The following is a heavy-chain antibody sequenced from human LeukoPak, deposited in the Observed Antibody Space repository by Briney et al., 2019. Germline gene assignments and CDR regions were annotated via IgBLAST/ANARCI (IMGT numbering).Heavy chain of an antibody. Sequence: GGSLRLSCAASGFTFDDYTMHWVRQAPGKGLEWVSLISWDGGSTYYADSVKGRFTISRDNSKNSLYLQMNSLRTEDTALYYCAKDAGSYYYDSSGYPAGYFDLWGRGTLVTVSS. CDR1: GFTFDDYT. J-gene: IGHJ2*01. D-gene: IGHD3-22*01. CDR2: ISWDGGST. V-gene: IGHV3-43*01. CDR3: AKDAGSYYYDSSGYPAGYFDL.